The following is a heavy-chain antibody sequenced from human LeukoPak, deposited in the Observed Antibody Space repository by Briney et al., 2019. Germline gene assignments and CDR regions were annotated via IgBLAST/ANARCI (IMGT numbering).Heavy chain of an antibody. CDR3: ARDRKSHGFDP. CDR1: GFTFRTYW. J-gene: IGHJ5*02. Sequence: GGSLRLSCAASGFTFRTYWMTWVRQASGKGREWVANINEDGSETCYVDSVKGRFTISRDNAKNSLYLQMNSLRDDDKAVYYCARDRKSHGFDPWGQGTLVTVSS. CDR2: INEDGSET. V-gene: IGHV3-7*04.